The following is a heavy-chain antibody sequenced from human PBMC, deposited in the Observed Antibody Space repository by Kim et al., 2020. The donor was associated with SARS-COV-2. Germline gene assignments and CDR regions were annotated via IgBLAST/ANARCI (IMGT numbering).Heavy chain of an antibody. Sequence: GGSLRLSCAASGFTFSSYWKTWVRQAPGKGLEWVANIKQDGNQKYYVDSVKGRFTISRDNAKNSLYLQMNSLRAEDTAVYYCARDGDLYSSGKDAFDIWGQGTMVTVSS. V-gene: IGHV3-7*01. D-gene: IGHD6-19*01. CDR1: GFTFSSYW. CDR2: IKQDGNQK. CDR3: ARDGDLYSSGKDAFDI. J-gene: IGHJ3*02.